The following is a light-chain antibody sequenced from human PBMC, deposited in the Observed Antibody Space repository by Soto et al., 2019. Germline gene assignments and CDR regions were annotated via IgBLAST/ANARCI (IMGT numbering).Light chain of an antibody. CDR2: EVS. V-gene: IGLV2-8*01. J-gene: IGLJ2*01. Sequence: QSALTQPPSASGSPGQSVTISCTGTNSDIGTYIYVSWYQQHPGKGPRLILYEVSKRPSGVPDRFSGSKSGNTASLTGSGLQTEDEGDYYCSSYAGVKNFVVFGGGTKLTVL. CDR3: SSYAGVKNFVV. CDR1: NSDIGTYIY.